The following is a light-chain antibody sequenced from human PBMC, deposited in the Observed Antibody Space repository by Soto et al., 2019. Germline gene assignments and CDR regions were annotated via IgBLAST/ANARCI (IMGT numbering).Light chain of an antibody. CDR3: GSITSSSTSV. J-gene: IGLJ1*01. CDR2: EVS. CDR1: SSDVGTYKY. V-gene: IGLV2-14*01. Sequence: QSALSQPASVPGSPGQSITISCTGTSSDVGTYKYVSWYQHQPGEAPKLIIYEVSNRPSGVSNRFSGSKSGNTASLTISGIQTEDEADYYCGSITSSSTSVFGTGTKVTVL.